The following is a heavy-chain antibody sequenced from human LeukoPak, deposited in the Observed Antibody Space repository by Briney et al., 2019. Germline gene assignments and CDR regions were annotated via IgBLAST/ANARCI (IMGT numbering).Heavy chain of an antibody. Sequence: PSETLSLTCGVQGGSFSSYYWTWIRQSPGKGLEWIGEINESGSTNYNPSLKSRVSMSVDPSKNQFSLKLSSVTAADTAVYYCARGIGNDYWGQGTLVTVSS. J-gene: IGHJ4*02. V-gene: IGHV4-34*01. CDR2: INESGST. CDR3: ARGIGNDY. D-gene: IGHD3-16*02. CDR1: GGSFSSYY.